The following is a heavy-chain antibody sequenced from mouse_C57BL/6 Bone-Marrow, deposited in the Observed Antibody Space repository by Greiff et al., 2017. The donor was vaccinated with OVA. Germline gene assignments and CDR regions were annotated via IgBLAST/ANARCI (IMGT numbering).Heavy chain of an antibody. J-gene: IGHJ4*01. Sequence: QVQLKESGPGLVAPSQSLSITCTVSGFSLNSYGVSWVRQPPGKGLEWMGVICGDGSTNYHSAHITRMSISKDNSKCQVFLQLNSLQTDDTATYYCAKPFWNYDGLAMDYWGQGTSVTVSS. V-gene: IGHV2-3*01. D-gene: IGHD1-1*01. CDR3: AKPFWNYDGLAMDY. CDR1: GFSLNSYG. CDR2: ICGDGST.